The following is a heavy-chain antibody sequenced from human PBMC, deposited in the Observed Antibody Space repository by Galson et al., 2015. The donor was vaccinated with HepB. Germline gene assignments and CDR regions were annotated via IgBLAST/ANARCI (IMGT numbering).Heavy chain of an antibody. CDR2: ISSNGGST. Sequence: SLRLSCAASGFTFSSYAMHWVRQAPGKGLEYVSAISSNGGSTYYANSVKGRFTISRDNAKNSLYLQMNSLRAEDTAVYYCARELDVGPAEYFQHWGQGTLVTVSS. CDR1: GFTFSSYA. D-gene: IGHD1-26*01. V-gene: IGHV3-64*01. J-gene: IGHJ1*01. CDR3: ARELDVGPAEYFQH.